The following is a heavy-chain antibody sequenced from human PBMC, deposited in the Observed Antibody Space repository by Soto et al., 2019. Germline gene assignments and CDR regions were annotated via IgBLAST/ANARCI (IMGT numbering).Heavy chain of an antibody. CDR2: ISYDGSNK. CDR1: GFTFSSYG. V-gene: IGHV3-30*18. J-gene: IGHJ4*02. CDR3: AKDANYASSGYNLPPDLAVDY. Sequence: PRLSCAASGFTFSSYGMHWVRQAPGKGLEWVAVISYDGSNKYYADSVKGRFTISRDNSKNTLYLQMNSLRAEDTAVYYCAKDANYASSGYNLPPDLAVDYWGQATLVTVSS. D-gene: IGHD3-22*01.